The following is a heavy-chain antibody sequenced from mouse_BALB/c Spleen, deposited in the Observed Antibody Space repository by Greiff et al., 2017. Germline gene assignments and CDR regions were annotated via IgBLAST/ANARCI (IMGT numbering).Heavy chain of an antibody. CDR3: ARGGYDGYYDV. CDR1: GYSITSDYA. Sequence: VQLQESGPGLVKPSQSLSLTCTVTGYSITSDYAWNWIRQFPGNKLEWMGYISYSGSTSYNPSLKSRISITRDTSKNQFFLQLNSVTTEDTATYYCARGGYDGYYDVWGAGTTVTVSS. D-gene: IGHD2-3*01. CDR2: ISYSGST. J-gene: IGHJ1*01. V-gene: IGHV3-2*02.